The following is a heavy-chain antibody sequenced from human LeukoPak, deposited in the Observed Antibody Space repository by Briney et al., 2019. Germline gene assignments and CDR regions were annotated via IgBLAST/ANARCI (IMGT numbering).Heavy chain of an antibody. CDR2: ISSSSSYI. CDR3: ARGYSSSWSLRYYYYGMDV. CDR1: GFTFSSYS. D-gene: IGHD6-13*01. J-gene: IGHJ6*02. Sequence: GGSLRLSCAASGFTFSSYSMNWVRQAPGKGLEWVSSISSSSSYIYYADSVKGRFTISRDNAKNSLYLQMNSLRAEDTAVYYCARGYSSSWSLRYYYYGMDVWGQGTTVTVSS. V-gene: IGHV3-21*01.